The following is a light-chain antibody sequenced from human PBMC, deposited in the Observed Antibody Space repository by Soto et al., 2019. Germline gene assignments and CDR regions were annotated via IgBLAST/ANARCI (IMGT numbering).Light chain of an antibody. CDR1: QSVSSN. V-gene: IGKV3D-15*01. CDR2: DAS. Sequence: EIVMTQSPATLSVSPGERATLSCRASQSVSSNLAWYQQKPGQAPRLLIYDASNRATGIPARFSGSGSGTDFTLTITSLEPEDVAVYYCQQYKSWPMTFGQGTRLEIK. J-gene: IGKJ5*01. CDR3: QQYKSWPMT.